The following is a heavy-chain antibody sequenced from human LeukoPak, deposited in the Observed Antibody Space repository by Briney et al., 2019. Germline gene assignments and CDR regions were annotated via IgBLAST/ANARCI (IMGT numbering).Heavy chain of an antibody. D-gene: IGHD6-6*01. CDR3: ARQEAYSSSLVPDY. CDR1: GYSFTNYW. J-gene: IGHJ4*02. CDR2: IYPGDSDT. V-gene: IGHV5-51*01. Sequence: GESLKISCKVSGYSFTNYWIGWVRQMPGKGLEWMGIIYPGDSDTRYSPSFQGQVTISADKSISTAYLQWSSLKASDTAMYYCARQEAYSSSLVPDYWGQGTLVTVSS.